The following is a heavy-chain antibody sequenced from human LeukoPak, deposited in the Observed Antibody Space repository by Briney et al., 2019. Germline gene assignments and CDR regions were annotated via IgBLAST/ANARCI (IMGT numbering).Heavy chain of an antibody. CDR3: SYSSGVYYYGMDV. CDR1: GGTFSSYA. D-gene: IGHD6-19*01. CDR2: IIPILGIA. J-gene: IGHJ6*02. Sequence: SVKVSCKASGGTFSSYAISWVRQAPGQGLEWMGRIIPILGIANYAQKFQGRVTITADKSTSTAYMELSSLRSEDTAVYYCSYSSGVYYYGMDVWGQGTTVTVSS. V-gene: IGHV1-69*04.